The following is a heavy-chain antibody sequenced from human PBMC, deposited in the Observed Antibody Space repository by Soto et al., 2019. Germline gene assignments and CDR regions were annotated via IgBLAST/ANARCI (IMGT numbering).Heavy chain of an antibody. Sequence: QVQLVESGGGVVQPGRSLRLSCAASGFTFSNHGMHWVRQAPGKGLEWVARIYYDGSNEYYADSVKGRFTISRDSSKNTLYLQMNSLRAEDTAVYYCARGRGSGSFYLLDYWGQGTLVTVSS. D-gene: IGHD1-26*01. V-gene: IGHV3-33*01. CDR2: IYYDGSNE. CDR1: GFTFSNHG. CDR3: ARGRGSGSFYLLDY. J-gene: IGHJ4*02.